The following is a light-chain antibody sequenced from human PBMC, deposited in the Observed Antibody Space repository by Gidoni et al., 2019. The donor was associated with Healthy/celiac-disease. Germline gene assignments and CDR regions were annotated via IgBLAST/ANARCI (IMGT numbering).Light chain of an antibody. CDR3: QSYDSSLSGVV. V-gene: IGLV1-40*01. CDR1: SAHIGAGYA. Sequence: QSVLTQPHSVSGAPGQRVTISCTGSSAHIGAGYAVHWSQQLPGTAPKLLIYDNSNRPSAVPARFAGSTSSTSASLAITVLHAEDEADYYCQSYDSSLSGVVFGGGTKLTVL. CDR2: DNS. J-gene: IGLJ2*01.